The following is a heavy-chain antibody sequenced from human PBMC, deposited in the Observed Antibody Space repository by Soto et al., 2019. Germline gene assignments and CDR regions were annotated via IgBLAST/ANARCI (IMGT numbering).Heavy chain of an antibody. D-gene: IGHD2-15*01. CDR2: IVVGSGNT. CDR3: AAGSGLLQHNY. Sequence: ASVKVSCKASGFTSTSSAVQWVRQARGQRLEWIGWIVVGSGNTNYAQKFQERVTITRDMSTSTAYMELSSLRSEDTAVYYCAAGSGLLQHNYWGQGXLVTVYS. CDR1: GFTSTSSA. V-gene: IGHV1-58*01. J-gene: IGHJ4*02.